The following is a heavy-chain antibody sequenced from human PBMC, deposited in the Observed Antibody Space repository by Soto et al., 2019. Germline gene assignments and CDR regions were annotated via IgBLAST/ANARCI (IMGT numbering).Heavy chain of an antibody. Sequence: PSETLSLTCTVSGGSISSYYWSWIRQPPGKGLEWIGYIYYSGSTNYNPSLKSRVTISVDTSKNQFSLKLSSVTAADTAVYYCAREDPSDGYNAAFDYWGQGTLVTVSS. CDR1: GGSISSYY. J-gene: IGHJ4*02. CDR3: AREDPSDGYNAAFDY. CDR2: IYYSGST. V-gene: IGHV4-59*01. D-gene: IGHD5-12*01.